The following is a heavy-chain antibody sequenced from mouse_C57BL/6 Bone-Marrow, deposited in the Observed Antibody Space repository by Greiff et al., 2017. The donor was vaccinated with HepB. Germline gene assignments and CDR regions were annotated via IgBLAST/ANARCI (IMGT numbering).Heavy chain of an antibody. CDR2: ISYDGSN. CDR1: GYSITSGYY. Sequence: VQLQQSGPGLVKPSQSLSLTCSVTGYSITSGYYWNWIRQFPGNKLEWMGYISYDGSNNYNPSLKNRISITRDTSKNQFFLKLNSVTTEDTATYYCARGLRPNAMDYWGQGTSVTVSS. CDR3: ARGLRPNAMDY. D-gene: IGHD2-4*01. V-gene: IGHV3-6*01. J-gene: IGHJ4*01.